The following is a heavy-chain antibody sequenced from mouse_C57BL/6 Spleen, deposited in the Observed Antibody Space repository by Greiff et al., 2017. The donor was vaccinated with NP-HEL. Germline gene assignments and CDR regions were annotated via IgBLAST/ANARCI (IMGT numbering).Heavy chain of an antibody. CDR1: GYTFTDYY. D-gene: IGHD1-1*01. CDR2: INPNNGGT. Sequence: EVQLQQSGPELVKPGASVKISCKASGYTFTDYYMNWVKQSHGKSLEWIGDINPNNGGTSYNQKFKGKATLTVDKSSSTAYMELRSLTSEDSAVYYCARLELLRYYFDYWGQGTTLTVSS. CDR3: ARLELLRYYFDY. V-gene: IGHV1-26*01. J-gene: IGHJ2*01.